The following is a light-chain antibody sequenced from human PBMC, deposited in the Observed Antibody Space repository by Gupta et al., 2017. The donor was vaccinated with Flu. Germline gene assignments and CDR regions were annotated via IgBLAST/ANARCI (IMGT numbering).Light chain of an antibody. CDR2: AAS. J-gene: IGKJ1*01. Sequence: TGDRVTITCRASQGISSYLAWYQQKPGKAPKLLIYAASTLQSGVPSRFSGSGSGTDFTLTISCLQSEDFATYYCQQYYSYPWTFGQGTKVE. V-gene: IGKV1-8*01. CDR1: QGISSY. CDR3: QQYYSYPWT.